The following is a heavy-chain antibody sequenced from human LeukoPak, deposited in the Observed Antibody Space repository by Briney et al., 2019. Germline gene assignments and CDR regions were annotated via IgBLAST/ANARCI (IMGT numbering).Heavy chain of an antibody. V-gene: IGHV1-8*01. CDR3: ARDSVVGATKGFDY. CDR2: MNPNSGNT. J-gene: IGHJ4*02. D-gene: IGHD1-26*01. CDR1: GYTFTSYD. Sequence: ASVKVSCKASGYTFTSYDINWVRQATGQGLEWMGWMNPNSGNTGYAQKFQGRVTMTRNTSISTAYMELSSLRSEDTAVYYCARDSVVGATKGFDYWGQGTLVTVSS.